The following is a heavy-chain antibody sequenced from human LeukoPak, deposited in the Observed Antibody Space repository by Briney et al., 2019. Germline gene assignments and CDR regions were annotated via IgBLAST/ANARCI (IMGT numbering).Heavy chain of an antibody. V-gene: IGHV4-59*01. D-gene: IGHD3-16*01. CDR1: GASISSYR. Sequence: PSETLSLTRTVSGASISSYRWSWIRQPPGKGLDWIWYIYYSGSTNYNPSLKSRVTISIDTSKNQFSLNLSSVTAADTAVYYCARVFWGQLHAFDFWGRGTMVTVSS. CDR2: IYYSGST. J-gene: IGHJ3*01. CDR3: ARVFWGQLHAFDF.